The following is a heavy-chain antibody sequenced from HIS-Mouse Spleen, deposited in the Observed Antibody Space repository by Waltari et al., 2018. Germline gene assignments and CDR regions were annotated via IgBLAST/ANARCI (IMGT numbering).Heavy chain of an antibody. D-gene: IGHD6-13*01. CDR2: ISYDGSNK. J-gene: IGHJ4*02. CDR3: AREGIAAAGPLY. CDR1: GFPFSRLA. V-gene: IGHV3-30-3*01. Sequence: QVQLVESGGGVVQPGRSLRLPCAASGFPFSRLAMHWVRQAPGKGLEWVAVISYDGSNKYYADSVKGRFTISRDNSKNTLYLQMNSLRAEDTAVYYCAREGIAAAGPLYWGQGTLVTVSS.